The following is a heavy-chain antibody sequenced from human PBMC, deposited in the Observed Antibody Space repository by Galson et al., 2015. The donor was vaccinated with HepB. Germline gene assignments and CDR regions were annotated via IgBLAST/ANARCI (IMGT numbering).Heavy chain of an antibody. Sequence: SLRLSCAASGFIVSSGYMTWVRQAPGKGLEWVSVIYSGGSTYHADSVKGRFTMSRDNSKNTVYLQMNSLRGEDTAVYYCARFLGEGSWGQGTLVTVSS. V-gene: IGHV3-53*01. CDR1: GFIVSSGY. CDR2: IYSGGST. CDR3: ARFLGEGS. J-gene: IGHJ5*02. D-gene: IGHD3-10*01.